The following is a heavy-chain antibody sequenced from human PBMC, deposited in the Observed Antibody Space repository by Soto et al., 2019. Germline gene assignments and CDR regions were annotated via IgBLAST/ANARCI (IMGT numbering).Heavy chain of an antibody. D-gene: IGHD3-3*01. V-gene: IGHV3-11*01. J-gene: IGHJ4*02. CDR1: GFTFSDYY. Sequence: PGGSLRLSCAASGFTFSDYYMSWIRQAPGKGLEWVSYISSSGSTIYYADSVKGRFTISKDNAKNSLYLQMNSLRAEDTAVYYCARLLTYYDFWSGYYFDYWGQGTLVTVSS. CDR2: ISSSGSTI. CDR3: ARLLTYYDFWSGYYFDY.